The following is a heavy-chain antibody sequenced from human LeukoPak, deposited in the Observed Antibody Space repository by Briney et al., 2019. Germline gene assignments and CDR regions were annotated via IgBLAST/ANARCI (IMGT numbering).Heavy chain of an antibody. Sequence: GGSLKLSCAPSGFTFSRHGMHWVRQAPGKGLEWVSAISGSGGSTYYADSVKGRFTISRDNSKNTLYLQVNSLRAEDTAIYYCATLRGVGASFDYWGQGTLVTVSS. CDR2: ISGSGGST. CDR3: ATLRGVGASFDY. CDR1: GFTFSRHG. D-gene: IGHD1-26*01. V-gene: IGHV3-23*01. J-gene: IGHJ4*02.